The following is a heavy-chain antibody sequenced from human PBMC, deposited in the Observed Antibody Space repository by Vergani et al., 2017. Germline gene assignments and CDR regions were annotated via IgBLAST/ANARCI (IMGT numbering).Heavy chain of an antibody. CDR3: AKLPSGSIVEPLYYFDS. V-gene: IGHV3-23*01. Sequence: EVQLLESGGGLVQPGGSLRLSCAASGFTFSSYAMSWVRQAPGKGLEWVSAISGSGGSTYYADSVKGRFTISRDNSKNTLYLQMNSLRAEDTAVYYCAKLPSGSIVEPLYYFDSWGQGTLVTVSS. CDR2: ISGSGGST. J-gene: IGHJ4*02. D-gene: IGHD1-26*01. CDR1: GFTFSSYA.